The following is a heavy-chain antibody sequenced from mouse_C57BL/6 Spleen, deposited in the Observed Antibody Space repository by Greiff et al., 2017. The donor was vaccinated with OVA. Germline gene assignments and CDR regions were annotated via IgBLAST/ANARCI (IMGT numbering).Heavy chain of an antibody. Sequence: QVKLQQSGAELVKPGASVKLSCKASGYTFTEYTIHWVKQRSGKGLEWIGWFYPGRGSLKYNEKFKDKGTLTADKYSSTVYMELSRWTSEDAAVYFSARHRIETTVKEWYIDVWGTGTTVTVSS. D-gene: IGHD1-1*01. CDR3: ARHRIETTVKEWYIDV. V-gene: IGHV1-62-2*01. CDR1: GYTFTEYT. CDR2: FYPGRGSL. J-gene: IGHJ1*03.